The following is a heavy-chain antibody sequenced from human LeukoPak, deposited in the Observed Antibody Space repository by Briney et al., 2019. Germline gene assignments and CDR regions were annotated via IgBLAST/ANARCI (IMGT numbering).Heavy chain of an antibody. V-gene: IGHV3-74*01. D-gene: IGHD4/OR15-4a*01. Sequence: GGSLRLSCVGSGFTFSNYWMHWVRQAPGKGPVWVSRIYADGTDTTYADSVKGRFTIPRDNAKNTLYLQMNSLRAEDTAVYYCATNRDYAFDYWGQGTLVTVSS. J-gene: IGHJ4*02. CDR3: ATNRDYAFDY. CDR2: IYADGTDT. CDR1: GFTFSNYW.